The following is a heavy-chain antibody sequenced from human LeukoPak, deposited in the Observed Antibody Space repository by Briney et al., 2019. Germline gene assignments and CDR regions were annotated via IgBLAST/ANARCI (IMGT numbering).Heavy chain of an antibody. CDR2: INPNSGGT. J-gene: IGHJ4*02. Sequence: ASMKVSCKASGYTFTGYYMHWVRQAPGQGLEWMGWINPNSGGTNYAQKFQGRVTMTRDTSISTAYMELSRLRSDDTAVYYCARGGEEVAAAYYFDYWGQGTLVTVSS. CDR1: GYTFTGYY. CDR3: ARGGEEVAAAYYFDY. V-gene: IGHV1-2*02. D-gene: IGHD6-13*01.